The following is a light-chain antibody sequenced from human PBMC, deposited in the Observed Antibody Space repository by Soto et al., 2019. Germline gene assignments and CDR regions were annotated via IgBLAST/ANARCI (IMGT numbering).Light chain of an antibody. CDR2: WAS. Sequence: DIVMTQSPDSLAVSLGETATINCTSSQSVLFNSNYKSYLAWYQQKSGQPPKLLISWASTRESGVPDRFSGSGSGTDFTLTISSLLAEDAAVYFCQQYYSTPCTFGQGTKLEIK. J-gene: IGKJ2*02. CDR1: QSVLFNSNYKSY. V-gene: IGKV4-1*01. CDR3: QQYYSTPCT.